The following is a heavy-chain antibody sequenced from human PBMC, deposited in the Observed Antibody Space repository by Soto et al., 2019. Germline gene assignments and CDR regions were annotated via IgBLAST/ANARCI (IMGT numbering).Heavy chain of an antibody. Sequence: PSETLSLTCTVSGGSISSGGYYWSWIRQHPGKGLEWIGYIYYSGSTYYNPSLKSRVTISVDTSKNQFSLKLSSVTAADTAVYYCARAKGEDIVVGPGVPFCYMDVWGKGTTVTVSS. J-gene: IGHJ6*03. V-gene: IGHV4-31*03. D-gene: IGHD2-2*01. CDR3: ARAKGEDIVVGPGVPFCYMDV. CDR1: GGSISSGGYY. CDR2: IYYSGST.